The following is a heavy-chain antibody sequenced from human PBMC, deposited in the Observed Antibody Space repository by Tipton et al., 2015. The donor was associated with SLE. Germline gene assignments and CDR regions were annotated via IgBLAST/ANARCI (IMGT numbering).Heavy chain of an antibody. CDR1: GGSISSSSYY. CDR3: AREAAISPVDAFDI. D-gene: IGHD2-2*02. V-gene: IGHV4-61*05. CDR2: INDSGNT. J-gene: IGHJ3*02. Sequence: TLSLTCTVSGGSISSSSYYWGWIRQPPGKALEWIGYINDSGNTNYNPSLESRVTISLDTSKNQFSLKLSSVTGADTAVYYCAREAAISPVDAFDIWGQGTMVTVSS.